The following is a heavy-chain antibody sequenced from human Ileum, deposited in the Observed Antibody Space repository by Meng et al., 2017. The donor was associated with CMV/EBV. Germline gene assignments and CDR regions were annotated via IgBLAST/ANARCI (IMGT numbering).Heavy chain of an antibody. V-gene: IGHV3-23*05. J-gene: IGHJ4*02. CDR1: GFTLSSYG. CDR2: IYAGGSSA. CDR3: AKLTAVFIGPLHY. Sequence: GGSLRLSCVASGFTLSSYGMSWVRQAPGKGLEWVSTIYAGGSSADYADSVKGRFNMSRDKSKSTLYLQMNSLRAEDTAVYYCAKLTAVFIGPLHYWGQGTLVTVSS. D-gene: IGHD7-27*01.